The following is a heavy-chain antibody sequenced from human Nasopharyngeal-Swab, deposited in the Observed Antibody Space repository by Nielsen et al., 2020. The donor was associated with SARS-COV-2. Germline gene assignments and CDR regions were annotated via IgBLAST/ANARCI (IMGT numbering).Heavy chain of an antibody. D-gene: IGHD3-10*01. CDR3: ARGLLRYYDSGSSPTPPDY. V-gene: IGHV4-31*03. CDR1: GGSISSGGYY. CDR2: IYYSGST. J-gene: IGHJ4*02. Sequence: SETLSLTCTVSGGSISSGGYYWSWIRQHPGKGLEWIGYIYYSGSTYYHPSLKSRVTISVATSKNQFSLKLSSVTAADTAVYYCARGLLRYYDSGSSPTPPDYWGQGTLVTVSS.